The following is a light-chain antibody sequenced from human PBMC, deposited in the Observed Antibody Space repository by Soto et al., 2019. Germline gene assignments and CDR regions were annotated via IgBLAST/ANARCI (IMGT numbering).Light chain of an antibody. J-gene: IGKJ3*01. Sequence: EIVLTQSPGTLSLSPVERATLSCRASQSVSSSYLAWYQQKPGQAPRLLIYGASSRATGIPDRFSGSGSGTDFTLTISTLEPEDFAVYYCQQYGSSLLTFGPGTKVDIK. V-gene: IGKV3-20*01. CDR1: QSVSSSY. CDR2: GAS. CDR3: QQYGSSLLT.